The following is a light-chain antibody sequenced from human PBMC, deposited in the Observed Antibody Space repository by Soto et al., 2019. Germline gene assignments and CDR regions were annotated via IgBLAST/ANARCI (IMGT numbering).Light chain of an antibody. Sequence: EIVLTQSPGTLSLSPGERATLSCRASEFLSSSYLVWYQQKPGQAPRLLIYAASRRATGIPDRFSGSESATEYTLTINTVEPEDFAVYYCQQQGTFGQGTKLEIK. CDR3: QQQGT. V-gene: IGKV3-20*01. CDR2: AAS. J-gene: IGKJ2*01. CDR1: EFLSSSY.